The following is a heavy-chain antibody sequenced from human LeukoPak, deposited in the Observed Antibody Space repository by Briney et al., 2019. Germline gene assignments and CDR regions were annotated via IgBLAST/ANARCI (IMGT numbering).Heavy chain of an antibody. CDR2: ISWNSGSI. D-gene: IGHD1-26*01. Sequence: GGSLRLSCAASGFTFDDYAMHWVRQAPGKGLEWVSGISWNSGSIGYADSVKGRFTISRDNSKNTLYLQMNSLRAEDTAVYYCARMGATRFYYFDYWGQGTLVTVSS. CDR1: GFTFDDYA. CDR3: ARMGATRFYYFDY. V-gene: IGHV3-9*01. J-gene: IGHJ4*02.